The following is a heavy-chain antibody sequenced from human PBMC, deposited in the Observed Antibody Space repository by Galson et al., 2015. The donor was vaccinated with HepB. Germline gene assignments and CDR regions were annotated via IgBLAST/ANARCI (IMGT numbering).Heavy chain of an antibody. CDR2: ISGSTGNT. D-gene: IGHD1-14*01. V-gene: IGHV3-23*01. Sequence: SLRLSCAASGFTFSSSAMSWVRLAPGKGLDWVSSISGSTGNTYYADSVKGRFTISRDNSKDTLFLQMNSLRAEDTAVYYCAKEGISGIYYFDYWGQGTLVSVSS. CDR3: AKEGISGIYYFDY. CDR1: GFTFSSSA. J-gene: IGHJ4*02.